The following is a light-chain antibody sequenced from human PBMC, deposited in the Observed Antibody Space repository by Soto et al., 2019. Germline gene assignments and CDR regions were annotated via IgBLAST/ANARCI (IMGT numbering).Light chain of an antibody. CDR1: SSNIGSKT. J-gene: IGLJ2*01. CDR3: AAWDDSLNGVV. CDR2: SNN. V-gene: IGLV1-44*01. Sequence: QSVLTQPPSASGTPGQRVTLSCSGSSSNIGSKTVNWYQQLPGTAPKLLSYSNNQRPSGVPDRFSGSKSGTSASLAISGLQSEDDADYYCAAWDDSLNGVVFGGGTKLTVL.